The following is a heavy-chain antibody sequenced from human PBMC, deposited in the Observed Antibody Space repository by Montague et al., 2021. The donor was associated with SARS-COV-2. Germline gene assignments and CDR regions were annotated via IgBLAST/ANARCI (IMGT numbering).Heavy chain of an antibody. CDR1: GGSISSSTYY. J-gene: IGHJ4*02. Sequence: SETLSLTCTVSGGSISSSTYYWGWIRQPPGKGLEWIGGIYYSGSTYYNPSLKSRVTISVDTSKNQFSLKLSSVTAADTAVYYCARHGWGWVRLFRPFDYWGQGTLVTVSS. CDR2: IYYSGST. CDR3: ARHGWGWVRLFRPFDY. V-gene: IGHV4-39*01. D-gene: IGHD5-12*01.